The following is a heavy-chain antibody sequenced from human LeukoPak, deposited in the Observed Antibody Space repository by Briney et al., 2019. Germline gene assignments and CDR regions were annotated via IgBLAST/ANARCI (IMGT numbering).Heavy chain of an antibody. CDR1: GDSISSGNYY. D-gene: IGHD3-22*01. J-gene: IGHJ4*02. CDR3: ARVTTGGYYNC. Sequence: SQTLSLTCSVSGDSISSGNYYWTWIRQPAGKGLEWIGRIYSTGSTNYNPSLKSRVTISVDTSKNQFSLRLSSVTAAVTAVYYCARVTTGGYYNCWGQGTLVTVS. V-gene: IGHV4-61*02. CDR2: IYSTGST.